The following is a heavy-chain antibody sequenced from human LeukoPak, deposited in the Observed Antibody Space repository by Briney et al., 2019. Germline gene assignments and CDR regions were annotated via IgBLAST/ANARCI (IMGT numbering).Heavy chain of an antibody. D-gene: IGHD6-19*01. V-gene: IGHV3-48*01. CDR1: GFTFSSYS. CDR3: ARDRGSGWFIY. Sequence: GGSLRLSCAASGFTFSSYSMNWVRQAPGKGLEWVSYISSSSSTIYYADSVKGRFTISRDNAKNSLYLQMNSLRAEDTAVYYCARDRGSGWFIYWGQGTLVTVSS. J-gene: IGHJ4*02. CDR2: ISSSSSTI.